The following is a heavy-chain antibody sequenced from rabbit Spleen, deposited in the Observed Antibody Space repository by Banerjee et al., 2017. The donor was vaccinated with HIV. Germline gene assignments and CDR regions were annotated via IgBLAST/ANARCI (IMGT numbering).Heavy chain of an antibody. CDR1: GFSFSSSYY. J-gene: IGHJ4*01. Sequence: QEQLVESGGGLVQPEGSLTLTCTASGFSFSSSYYMCWVRQAPGKGLEWIACINCGSGSTSYASWAKGRFTISKTSSTTVTLQMTSLTAADTATYFCARDPTSGTYPIDLWGPGTLVTVS. CDR2: INCGSGST. V-gene: IGHV1S45*01. CDR3: ARDPTSGTYPIDL. D-gene: IGHD1-1*01.